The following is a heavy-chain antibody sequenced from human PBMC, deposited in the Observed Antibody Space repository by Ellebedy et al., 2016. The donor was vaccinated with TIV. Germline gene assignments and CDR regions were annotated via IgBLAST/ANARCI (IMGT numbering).Heavy chain of an antibody. CDR3: AADRITGNPYHYYRMDV. CDR2: IVVGSGNT. Sequence: AASVKVSCKASGFTFTSSAMHWLRHARGQRLEWLGWIVVGSGNTNYAQKFQERVTITRDMSTSTDYMELSSLRSEDTAVYYCAADRITGNPYHYYRMDVWGQGTTVTVSS. D-gene: IGHD1-20*01. CDR1: GFTFTSSA. J-gene: IGHJ6*02. V-gene: IGHV1-58*02.